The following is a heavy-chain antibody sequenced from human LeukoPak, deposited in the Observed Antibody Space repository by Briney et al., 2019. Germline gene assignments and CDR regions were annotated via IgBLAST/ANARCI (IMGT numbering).Heavy chain of an antibody. D-gene: IGHD3-22*01. CDR3: ARDCLDGDSSGYYDY. CDR1: GYTFTSYY. CDR2: INPSGGST. V-gene: IGHV1-46*01. Sequence: ASVKVSCKASGYTFTSYYMHWVRQAPGQGLERMGIINPSGGSTTYAQKCQGRVTMTRDTSTSTVYMELSSLRSEDTAVYYCARDCLDGDSSGYYDYWGQGTLVTVSS. J-gene: IGHJ4*02.